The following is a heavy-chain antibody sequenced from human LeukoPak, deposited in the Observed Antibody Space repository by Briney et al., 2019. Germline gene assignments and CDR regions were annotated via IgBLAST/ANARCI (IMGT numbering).Heavy chain of an antibody. D-gene: IGHD3-3*01. J-gene: IGHJ3*02. CDR1: GGSISSHY. CDR2: IYYSGST. Sequence: SETLSLTCTVSGGSISSHYWSWIRQPPGKGLEWIGYIYYSGSTNYNPSLKSRVTISVDTSKNQFSLKLSSVTAADTAVYYCARGRITIFGVVRSKGTDAFDIWGQGTMVTVSS. CDR3: ARGRITIFGVVRSKGTDAFDI. V-gene: IGHV4-59*11.